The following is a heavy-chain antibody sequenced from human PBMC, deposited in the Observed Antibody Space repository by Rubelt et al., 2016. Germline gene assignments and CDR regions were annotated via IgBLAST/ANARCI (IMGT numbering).Heavy chain of an antibody. V-gene: IGHV4-31*03. CDR1: GGSISSGGYY. Sequence: QVQLQESGPGLVKPSQTLSLTCTVSGGSISSGGYYWSWIRQHPGKGLEWIGYIYYSGSTYYNPSLKSRVTISVDTSKNHVSLKLSSVTAADTAVYYCARDSEVRGAYYYYGMDVWGQGTTVTVSS. CDR2: IYYSGST. CDR3: ARDSEVRGAYYYYGMDV. J-gene: IGHJ6*02. D-gene: IGHD3-10*01.